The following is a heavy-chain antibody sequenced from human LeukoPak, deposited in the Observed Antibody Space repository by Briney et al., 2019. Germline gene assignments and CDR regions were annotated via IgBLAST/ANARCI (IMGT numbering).Heavy chain of an antibody. V-gene: IGHV3-23*01. Sequence: ETLSLTCAVYGGSFSGYYWSWIRQPPGKGLEWVSALRGSGHTTYYADSVKGRFIISRDNSKNTLYLQMNSLRAEDTAVYYCAKVIGFYDGNPYFDHWGQGTLVTVSS. CDR3: AKVIGFYDGNPYFDH. J-gene: IGHJ4*02. CDR2: LRGSGHTT. CDR1: GGSFSGYY. D-gene: IGHD4-23*01.